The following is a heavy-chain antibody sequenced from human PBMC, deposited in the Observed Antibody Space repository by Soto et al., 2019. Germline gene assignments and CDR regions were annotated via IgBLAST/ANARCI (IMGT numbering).Heavy chain of an antibody. CDR2: INPNSGGT. D-gene: IGHD3-22*01. V-gene: IGHV1-2*02. J-gene: IGHJ5*02. CDR3: ARAEYYYDSSGYSPIDP. Sequence: QVQLVQSGAEVKKPGASVKVSCKASGYTFTGYYMHWVRQAPGQGLEWMGWINPNSGGTNYAQKFQGRVTMTRDTSISTAYMELSRLRSDDTAVYYCARAEYYYDSSGYSPIDPWGQGTLVTVSS. CDR1: GYTFTGYY.